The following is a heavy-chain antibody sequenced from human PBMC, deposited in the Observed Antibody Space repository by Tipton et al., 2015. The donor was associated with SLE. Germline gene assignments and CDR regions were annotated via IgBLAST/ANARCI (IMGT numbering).Heavy chain of an antibody. J-gene: IGHJ4*02. Sequence: TLSLTCTVSGGPVSSGSYYWSWIRQPPGKGLEWIGYIYYSGSTNYNPSLKSRVTISVDTSKNQFSLKLSSVTAADTAVYYCGGGYSYANDYWGQGTLVTVSS. V-gene: IGHV4-61*01. D-gene: IGHD5-18*01. CDR2: IYYSGST. CDR3: GGGYSYANDY. CDR1: GGPVSSGSYY.